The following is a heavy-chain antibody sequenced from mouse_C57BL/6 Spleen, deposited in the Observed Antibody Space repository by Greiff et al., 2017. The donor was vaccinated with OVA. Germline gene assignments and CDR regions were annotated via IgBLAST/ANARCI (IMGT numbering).Heavy chain of an antibody. J-gene: IGHJ2*01. CDR3: ARGDYYYEDY. CDR1: GYAFTNYL. D-gene: IGHD1-1*01. V-gene: IGHV1-54*01. CDR2: INPGSGGT. Sequence: QVQLKESGAELVRPGTSVKVSCKASGYAFTNYLIEWVKQRPGQGLEWIGVINPGSGGTNYNEKFKGKATLTADKSSSTAYMQLSSLTSEDSAVYFCARGDYYYEDYWGQGTTLTVSS.